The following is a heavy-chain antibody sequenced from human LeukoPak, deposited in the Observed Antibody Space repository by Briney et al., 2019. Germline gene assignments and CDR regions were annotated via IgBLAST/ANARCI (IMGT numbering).Heavy chain of an antibody. CDR3: ARVPHTTSSIDY. Sequence: SETLSLTCAVYGGSFTDYYWSWIRQPPGKGLEWIGEINHRGRTNYNSSLKSRVTISVDRSKNQFSLKLNSVTAADTAVYFCARVPHTTSSIDYWGQGAPVTVSS. CDR1: GGSFTDYY. V-gene: IGHV4-34*01. J-gene: IGHJ4*02. CDR2: INHRGRT. D-gene: IGHD6-6*01.